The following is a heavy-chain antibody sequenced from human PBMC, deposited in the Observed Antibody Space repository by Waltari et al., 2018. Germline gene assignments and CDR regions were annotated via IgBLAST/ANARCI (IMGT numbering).Heavy chain of an antibody. D-gene: IGHD6-13*01. CDR3: AREAGIAAFDY. V-gene: IGHV3-21*01. J-gene: IGHJ4*02. Sequence: EVQLVESGGGLVKPGGSLRLSCAASGFPFSSYSMNWVRQAPGKGLEWVSSISSSSYIYYADSVKGRFTISRDNAKNSLYLQMNSLRAEDTAVYYCAREAGIAAFDYWGQGTLVTVSS. CDR2: ISSSSYI. CDR1: GFPFSSYS.